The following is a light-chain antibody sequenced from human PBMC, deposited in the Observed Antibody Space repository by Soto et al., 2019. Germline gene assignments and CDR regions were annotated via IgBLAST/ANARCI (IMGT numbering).Light chain of an antibody. CDR2: SPS. CDR1: QTVSNN. CDR3: QQYNEWPLT. J-gene: IGKJ4*01. Sequence: ERVMTQSPATLSVSPGEKATLSCRASQTVSNNVAWYQQKHGQAPRLLMYSPSTRATGIPARFSGSGSGTEFTLTISSLQSEDFAVYYCQQYNEWPLTFGGGTKVETK. V-gene: IGKV3-15*01.